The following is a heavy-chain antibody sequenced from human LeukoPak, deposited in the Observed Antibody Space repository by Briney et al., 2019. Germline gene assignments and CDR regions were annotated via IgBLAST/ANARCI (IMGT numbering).Heavy chain of an antibody. D-gene: IGHD7-27*01. CDR1: GGTFSSYA. Sequence: ASVKVSCKASGGTFSSYAISWVRQAPGQGLEWMGGIIPIFGTANYAQKLQGRVTMTTDTSTSTAYMELRSLRSDDTAVYYCARESNWAYYFDYWGQGTLVTVSS. J-gene: IGHJ4*02. CDR2: IIPIFGTA. V-gene: IGHV1-69*05. CDR3: ARESNWAYYFDY.